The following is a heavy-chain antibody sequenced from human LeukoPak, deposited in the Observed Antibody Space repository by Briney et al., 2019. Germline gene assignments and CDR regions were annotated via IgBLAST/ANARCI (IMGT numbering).Heavy chain of an antibody. D-gene: IGHD2-2*01. CDR1: GYTFTNYG. J-gene: IGHJ4*02. V-gene: IGHV1-18*01. Sequence: ASVKVSCKTPGYTFTNYGFSWVRQAPGQGLEWMGWISAYNRNTKYAQKLQGRVTMTTDTSTSTVYMGLVGLRSDDTAVYYCAREEYQLLRTSSYFDYWGQGTLVTVSS. CDR2: ISAYNRNT. CDR3: AREEYQLLRTSSYFDY.